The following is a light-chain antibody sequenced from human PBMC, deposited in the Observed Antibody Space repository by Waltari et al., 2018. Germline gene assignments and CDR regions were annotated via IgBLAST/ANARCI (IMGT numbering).Light chain of an antibody. CDR3: QQYESYPYT. Sequence: DIQMTQSPSSLSASVGDRVTITCRASQFVGNSLAWFQQKPGKAPKSLIYDAARLQTGVPSKFSPSGSGTDFTLTITSLQSEDFATYYCQQYESYPYTFGQGTKLEIK. CDR1: QFVGNS. V-gene: IGKV1-16*02. J-gene: IGKJ2*01. CDR2: DAA.